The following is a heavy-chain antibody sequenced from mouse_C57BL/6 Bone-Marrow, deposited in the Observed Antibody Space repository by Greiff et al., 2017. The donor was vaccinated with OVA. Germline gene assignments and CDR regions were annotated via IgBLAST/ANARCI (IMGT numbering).Heavy chain of an antibody. Sequence: QVHVKQSGAELARPGASVKLSCKASGYTFTSYGISWVKQRTGQGLEWIGEIYPRSGNTYYNEKFKGKATLTADKSSSTAYMELRSLTSEDSAVYFCARSHYGSSWFAYWGQGTLVTVSA. CDR3: ARSHYGSSWFAY. V-gene: IGHV1-81*01. CDR1: GYTFTSYG. J-gene: IGHJ3*01. D-gene: IGHD1-1*01. CDR2: IYPRSGNT.